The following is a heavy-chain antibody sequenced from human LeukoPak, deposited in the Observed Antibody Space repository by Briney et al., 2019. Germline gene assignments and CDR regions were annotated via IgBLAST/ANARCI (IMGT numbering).Heavy chain of an antibody. CDR2: IYYSGST. CDR3: ARDVTVVTPGWFDP. V-gene: IGHV4-31*03. J-gene: IGHJ5*02. D-gene: IGHD4-23*01. Sequence: KPSQTLSLTCTVSGGSISSGGYYWSWIRQHPGKGLEWIRYIYYSGSTYYNPSLKSRVTISVDTSKNQFSLKLSSVTAADTAVYYCARDVTVVTPGWFDPWGQGTLVTVSS. CDR1: GGSISSGGYY.